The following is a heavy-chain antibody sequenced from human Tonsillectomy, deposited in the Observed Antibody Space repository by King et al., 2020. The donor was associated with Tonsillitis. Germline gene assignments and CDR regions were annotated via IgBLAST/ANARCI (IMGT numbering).Heavy chain of an antibody. CDR1: GGSISSYY. CDR3: ARGHYDILTGYYMGWFDP. Sequence: QLQESGPGLVKPSENLSLTCTVSGGSISSYYWSWIRQPPGKGLEWIGYIYYSGNTNYNPSLKSRVTISVDTSKNQFSLKLSSVTAADTAVYYCARGHYDILTGYYMGWFDPWGQGTLVTVSS. V-gene: IGHV4-59*01. CDR2: IYYSGNT. D-gene: IGHD3-9*01. J-gene: IGHJ5*02.